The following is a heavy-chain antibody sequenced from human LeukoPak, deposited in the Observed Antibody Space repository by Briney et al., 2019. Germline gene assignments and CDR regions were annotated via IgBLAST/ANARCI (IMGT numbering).Heavy chain of an antibody. V-gene: IGHV3-7*01. CDR3: VRDRDWAFDY. Sequence: GGSLRLSCAASGFTFSSNWMSWVRQAPGKGLEWVANIKEDGSEKYYADSVKGRFTFSRDNSKNTVYLQMNSLRPEDTAVYYCVRDRDWAFDYWGQGSLVTVSS. D-gene: IGHD2-21*02. J-gene: IGHJ4*02. CDR1: GFTFSSNW. CDR2: IKEDGSEK.